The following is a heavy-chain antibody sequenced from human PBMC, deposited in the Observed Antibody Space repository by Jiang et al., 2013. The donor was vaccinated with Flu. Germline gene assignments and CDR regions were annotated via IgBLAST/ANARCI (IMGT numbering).Heavy chain of an antibody. Sequence: GAEVKKPGESLKISCKSSGYSFPSYWIGWVRQMTGKGLEWMGGIYPGDSDTRYNPSFQGQVTISADKSISTAYLQWSSLKASDTAIYYCARLRHTSYSYYGLDVWGKGTTVTVSS. CDR3: ARLRHTSYSYYGLDV. CDR2: IYPGDSDT. J-gene: IGHJ6*04. D-gene: IGHD3-16*02. V-gene: IGHV5-51*01. CDR1: GYSFPSYW.